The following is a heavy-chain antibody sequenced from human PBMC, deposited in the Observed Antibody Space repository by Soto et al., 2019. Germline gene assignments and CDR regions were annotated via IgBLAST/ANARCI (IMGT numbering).Heavy chain of an antibody. V-gene: IGHV3-23*01. CDR3: AKVGYSYGPNYWYFDL. Sequence: VQLLESGGGLVQPGGSLRLSCAASGFTFSSYAMSWVRQAPGKGLEWVSAISGSGGSTYYADSVKGRFTISRDNSKNTLYLQMNSLRAEDTAVYYCAKVGYSYGPNYWYFDLWGRGTLVTVSS. J-gene: IGHJ2*01. CDR2: ISGSGGST. CDR1: GFTFSSYA. D-gene: IGHD5-18*01.